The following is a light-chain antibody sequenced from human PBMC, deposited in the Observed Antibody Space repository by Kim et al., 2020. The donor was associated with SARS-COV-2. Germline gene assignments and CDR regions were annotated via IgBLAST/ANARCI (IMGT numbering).Light chain of an antibody. CDR3: QQRRSWPLT. CDR2: DAS. Sequence: EIVLTQSPATLSLSPGERATLSCRASQSVSSYLGWYQKKPGQAPRLLIYDASNRATGIPARFSGSGSGTDFTLTISSLEPEDFAVYFCQQRRSWPLTFGGGTKVDIK. J-gene: IGKJ4*01. V-gene: IGKV3-11*01. CDR1: QSVSSY.